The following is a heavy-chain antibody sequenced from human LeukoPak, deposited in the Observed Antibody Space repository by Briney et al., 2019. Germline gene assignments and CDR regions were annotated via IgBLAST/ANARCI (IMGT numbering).Heavy chain of an antibody. V-gene: IGHV4-31*03. D-gene: IGHD2-2*01. CDR3: AREQCSSTSCPRNYYMDV. J-gene: IGHJ6*03. CDR2: IYYSGST. Sequence: PSETLSLTCTVSGGSISSGGYYWSWIRQHPGKGLEWIGYIYYSGSTYYNPSLKSRVTISVDTSKNQFSLKLSSVTAADSAVYYCAREQCSSTSCPRNYYMDVWGKGTTVTVSS. CDR1: GGSISSGGYY.